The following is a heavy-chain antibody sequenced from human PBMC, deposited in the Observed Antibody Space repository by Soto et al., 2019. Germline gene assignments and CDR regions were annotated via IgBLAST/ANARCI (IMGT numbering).Heavy chain of an antibody. D-gene: IGHD3-16*01. CDR1: GASMSDYY. V-gene: IGHV4-59*01. CDR2: MHSSGNA. Sequence: QVQLQESGPGLVKPSVTLSLTCTVSGASMSDYYGTWIRQPPGRGLEWIGFMHSSGNAIYSSSLKGRATISVDTYNNQFSLILTSVTAADTAVYYCVRAWHTFGGVIWGQGTLVTVSS. CDR3: VRAWHTFGGVI. J-gene: IGHJ4*02.